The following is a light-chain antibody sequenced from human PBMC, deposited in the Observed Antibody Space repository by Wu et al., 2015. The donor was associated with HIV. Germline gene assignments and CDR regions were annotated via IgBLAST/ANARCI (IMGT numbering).Light chain of an antibody. V-gene: IGKV3D-20*02. CDR1: QRVSSNY. Sequence: VVLTQSPGTLSLSPGERATLSCRASQRVSSNYVAWYQQKFGQAPRLLIYGASSRATGIPARFSGTWSGTDFTLTISSLEPEDFAVYYCQQRTNWPPYSFGQGTKLEI. CDR2: GAS. CDR3: QQRTNWPPYS. J-gene: IGKJ2*03.